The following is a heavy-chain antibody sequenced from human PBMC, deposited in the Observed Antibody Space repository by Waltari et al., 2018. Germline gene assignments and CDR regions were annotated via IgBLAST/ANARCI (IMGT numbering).Heavy chain of an antibody. CDR1: GASISSRTDY. CDR3: GRRNSNYVFIED. CDR2: VSKSGST. J-gene: IGHJ4*02. V-gene: IGHV4-39*01. D-gene: IGHD4-4*01. Sequence: QLQLQESGPGLLKPSETLSLTCTVSGASISSRTDYWGWIRQSAGEGLEWIGSVSKSGSTNYNPSLRSRVTISVDTFKNQFSLEVNSVTAADTAIYYCGRRNSNYVFIEDWGQGTLVTVSS.